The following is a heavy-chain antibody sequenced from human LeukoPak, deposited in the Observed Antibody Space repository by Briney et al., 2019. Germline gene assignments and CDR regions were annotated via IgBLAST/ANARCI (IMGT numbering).Heavy chain of an antibody. CDR2: IWYDGSNK. Sequence: GGSLRLSCAASGFTFSSYGMHWVRQAPGEGLEWVAVIWYDGSNKYYADSVKGRFTISRDNSKNTLYLQMNSLRAEDTAVYYCAKEEDSNFDYWGQGTLVTVSS. CDR1: GFTFSSYG. CDR3: AKEEDSNFDY. V-gene: IGHV3-33*06. D-gene: IGHD3/OR15-3a*01. J-gene: IGHJ4*02.